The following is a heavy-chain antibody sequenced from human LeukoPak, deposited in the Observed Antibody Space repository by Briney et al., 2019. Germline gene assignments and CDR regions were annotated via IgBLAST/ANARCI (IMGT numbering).Heavy chain of an antibody. D-gene: IGHD1-26*01. V-gene: IGHV3-23*01. CDR3: AKGSSVWELFDY. Sequence: GGSLRLSCAAPGFTFSSYAMSWVRQAPGKGLEWVSAIRGSGGNTYYADSVKGRFTISRDNSKNTLYLQMNSLRAEDTAVYYCAKGSSVWELFDYWGQGTLVTVSS. J-gene: IGHJ4*02. CDR1: GFTFSSYA. CDR2: IRGSGGNT.